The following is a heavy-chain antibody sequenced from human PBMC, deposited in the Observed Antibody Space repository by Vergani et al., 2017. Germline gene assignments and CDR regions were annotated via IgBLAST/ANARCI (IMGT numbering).Heavy chain of an antibody. CDR3: AKAGSVTSVSLRYNSYIDV. CDR1: GFSFSSYA. V-gene: IGHV3-30*18. Sequence: QVQLAESGGGRVQPGRSLRLSCAASGFSFSSYAIHWVRQAPGKGLEWVAVISNDGSKKYYADSVKGRFTISRDNSKNTLDLQMNSLRTQDTAVYYCAKAGSVTSVSLRYNSYIDVWGKGTTVTVS. D-gene: IGHD3-10*01. CDR2: ISNDGSKK. J-gene: IGHJ6*03.